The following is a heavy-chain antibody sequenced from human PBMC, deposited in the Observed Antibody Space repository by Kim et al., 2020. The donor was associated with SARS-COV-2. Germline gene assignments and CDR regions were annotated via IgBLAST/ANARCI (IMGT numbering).Heavy chain of an antibody. CDR3: ARDTAMVKDYYYYYGMDV. Sequence: SVKVSCKASGGTFSSYAISWVRQAPGQGLEWMGRIIPILGIANYAQKFQGRVTITADKSTSTAYMELSSLRSEDTAVYYCARDTAMVKDYYYYYGMDVWGQGTTVTVSS. J-gene: IGHJ6*02. V-gene: IGHV1-69*04. CDR1: GGTFSSYA. D-gene: IGHD5-18*01. CDR2: IIPILGIA.